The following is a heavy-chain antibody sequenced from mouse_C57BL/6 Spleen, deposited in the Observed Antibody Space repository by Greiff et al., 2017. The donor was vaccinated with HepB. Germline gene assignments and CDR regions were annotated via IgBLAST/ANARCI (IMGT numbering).Heavy chain of an antibody. V-gene: IGHV1-69*01. Sequence: VKLQQPGAELVMPGASVKLSCKASGYTFTSYWMHWVKQRPGQGLEWIGEIDPSDSYTNYNQKFKGKSTLTVDKSSSTAYMQLSSLTSEDSAVYYCARRGYDYDEGMDYWGQGTSVTVSS. J-gene: IGHJ4*01. CDR3: ARRGYDYDEGMDY. CDR1: GYTFTSYW. CDR2: IDPSDSYT. D-gene: IGHD2-4*01.